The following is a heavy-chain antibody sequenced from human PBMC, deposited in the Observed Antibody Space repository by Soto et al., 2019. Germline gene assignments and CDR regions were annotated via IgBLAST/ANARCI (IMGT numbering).Heavy chain of an antibody. V-gene: IGHV1-69*19. CDR2: IIPLFGTP. Sequence: QVQLVQSGAAVRKPGSSVKVSCKASGGTFRNYAISWMRQAPGQGLQWMGGIIPLFGTPNHAQKFQGRVTITADESSSTVFLELRSLRSEDTAVYYWARGWGYESGDYYSAYWGQGTLVTVS. CDR3: ARGWGYESGDYYSAY. J-gene: IGHJ4*02. CDR1: GGTFRNYA. D-gene: IGHD3-22*01.